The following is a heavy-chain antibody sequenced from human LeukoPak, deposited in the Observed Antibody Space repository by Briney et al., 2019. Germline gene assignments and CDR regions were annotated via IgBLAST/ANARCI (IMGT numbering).Heavy chain of an antibody. J-gene: IGHJ6*02. D-gene: IGHD4-11*01. Sequence: SVKVSCKASGGTFSRYGISWVRQAPGQGLQWMGGIIPLFGTANYAQNFQGRVTITADESTSTAFMELSSQRSEDTAVYYCARPRLRGLQTRMDVWGQGTTVTVSS. CDR2: IIPLFGTA. CDR3: ARPRLRGLQTRMDV. CDR1: GGTFSRYG. V-gene: IGHV1-69*13.